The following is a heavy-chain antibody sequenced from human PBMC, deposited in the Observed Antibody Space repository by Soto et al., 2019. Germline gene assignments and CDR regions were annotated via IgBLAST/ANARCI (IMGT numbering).Heavy chain of an antibody. D-gene: IGHD3-16*01. CDR3: ARDGDPESAFWGGPLGGGRFDP. Sequence: QVQLVQSGAEVKKPGSSVNVSCKTSGGTFGNSAVAWVRQAPGQGLEWMGGIVPMFVTANYAQKFQGRLTITADDSTSTAYMELRSLRSDDTAVYYCARDGDPESAFWGGPLGGGRFDPWGQGTLVTVSS. J-gene: IGHJ5*02. V-gene: IGHV1-69*12. CDR2: IVPMFVTA. CDR1: GGTFGNSA.